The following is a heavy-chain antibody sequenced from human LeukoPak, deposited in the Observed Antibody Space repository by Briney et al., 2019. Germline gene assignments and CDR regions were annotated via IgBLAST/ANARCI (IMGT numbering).Heavy chain of an antibody. Sequence: PGGSLRLSCVASGFTFSNYAMAWVRQAPGKGLEWVSGIIGSGGSTDYADSVKGRFTISRDNSKNTLYLQMNSLRAEDTAVYYCAKELDGYYYDSSGLFDYWGQGTLVTVSS. CDR2: IIGSGGST. CDR3: AKELDGYYYDSSGLFDY. J-gene: IGHJ4*02. CDR1: GFTFSNYA. V-gene: IGHV3-23*01. D-gene: IGHD3-22*01.